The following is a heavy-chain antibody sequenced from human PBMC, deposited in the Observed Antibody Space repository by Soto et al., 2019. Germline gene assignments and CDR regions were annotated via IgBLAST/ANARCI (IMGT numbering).Heavy chain of an antibody. Sequence: NPSETLSLTCAVYGGSFSGYYWSWIRQPPGKGLEWIGEINHSGSTNYNPSLKSRVTISVDTSKNQFSLKLSSVTASDTAVYYCARRVFLEWLFGALIRGAFDIWGQGTMVTVSS. V-gene: IGHV4-34*01. D-gene: IGHD3-3*01. CDR3: ARRVFLEWLFGALIRGAFDI. CDR1: GGSFSGYY. CDR2: INHSGST. J-gene: IGHJ3*02.